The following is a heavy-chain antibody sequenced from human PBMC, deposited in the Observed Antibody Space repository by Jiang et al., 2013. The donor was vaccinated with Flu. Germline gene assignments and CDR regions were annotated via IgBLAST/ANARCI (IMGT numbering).Heavy chain of an antibody. Sequence: GDSDTRYNSSLRGQVTISVDKSISTAYLQWSSLKASGTAIYYCARRRSGELFFDSWGQGTLVTVSS. D-gene: IGHD6-25*01. J-gene: IGHJ4*02. CDR3: ARRRSGELFFDS. CDR2: GDSDT. V-gene: IGHV5-51*01.